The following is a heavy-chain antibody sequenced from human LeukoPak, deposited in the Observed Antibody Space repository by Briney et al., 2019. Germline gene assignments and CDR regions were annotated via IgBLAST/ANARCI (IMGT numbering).Heavy chain of an antibody. Sequence: SETLSLTCTVSGGSISSSSYYWGWIRQPPGKGLEWIGSIYYSGSTYYNPSLKSRVTISVDTSKNHFSLYLSSVSAADTAVYYCARGADYGDYYFDYWGQGTLVTVSS. J-gene: IGHJ4*02. CDR1: GGSISSSSYY. D-gene: IGHD4-17*01. CDR2: IYYSGST. CDR3: ARGADYGDYYFDY. V-gene: IGHV4-39*07.